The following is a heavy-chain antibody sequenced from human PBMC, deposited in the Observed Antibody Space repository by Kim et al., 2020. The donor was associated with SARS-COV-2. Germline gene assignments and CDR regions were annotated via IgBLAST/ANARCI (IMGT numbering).Heavy chain of an antibody. D-gene: IGHD2-21*01. Sequence: GESLKISCKGSGYNFTNYWISWVRQMPGKGLEWMGRIDPSDSYSNFSPSFEGDVTISVDRSLNTAYLQWNSLRASDSALYFCARHRDTVAGLDSWGQGTLVIVSS. J-gene: IGHJ5*01. CDR1: GYNFTNYW. CDR2: IDPSDSYS. V-gene: IGHV5-10-1*01. CDR3: ARHRDTVAGLDS.